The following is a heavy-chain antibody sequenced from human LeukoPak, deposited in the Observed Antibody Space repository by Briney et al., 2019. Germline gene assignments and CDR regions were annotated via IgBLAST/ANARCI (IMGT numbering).Heavy chain of an antibody. D-gene: IGHD2-15*01. CDR1: GFTFSNAW. V-gene: IGHV3-15*01. J-gene: IGHJ5*02. Sequence: PGGSLRLSCAASGFTFSNAWMSWVRQAPGKGLEWVGRIKSKTDGGTTDYAAPVKGRFTISRDDSKNTLYLQMNSLKTEDTAVYYCTTQDIVVVVAAPWGQGTLVTVSS. CDR2: IKSKTDGGTT. CDR3: TTQDIVVVVAAP.